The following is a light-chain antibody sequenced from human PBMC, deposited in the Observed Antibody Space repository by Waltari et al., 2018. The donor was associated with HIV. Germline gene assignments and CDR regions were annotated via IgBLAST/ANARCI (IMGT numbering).Light chain of an antibody. V-gene: IGLV1-40*01. CDR2: CTK. CDR1: SSNIGAGYD. CDR3: QSFDSSLSAVI. Sequence: QSVLTQPPSVSGAPGQRVTIACTGGSSNIGAGYDVHWYRKFPGTAPKLLIYCTKKRPSGVPARFSGSKSGTSASLAITGLQAEDDADYYCQSFDSSLSAVIFGGGTKLTVL. J-gene: IGLJ2*01.